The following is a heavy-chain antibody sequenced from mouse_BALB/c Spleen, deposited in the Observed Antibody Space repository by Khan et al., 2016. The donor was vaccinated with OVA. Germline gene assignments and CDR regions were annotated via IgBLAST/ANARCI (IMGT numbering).Heavy chain of an antibody. V-gene: IGHV1-7*01. CDR2: INPSTGYT. D-gene: IGHD2-1*01. Sequence: QVQLKQSGAELAKPGASVKMSCKASGYTFTNYWMHWVKQRPGQGLEWIGYINPSTGYTDHNQKFKDKATLTADKSSSTAYMQLSSLTSEDSAVYYCARRGVYGIVPYWGQGTLVTVSA. CDR3: ARRGVYGIVPY. J-gene: IGHJ3*01. CDR1: GYTFTNYW.